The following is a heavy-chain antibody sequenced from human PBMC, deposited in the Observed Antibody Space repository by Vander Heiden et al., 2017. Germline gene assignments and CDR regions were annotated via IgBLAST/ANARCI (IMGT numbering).Heavy chain of an antibody. J-gene: IGHJ4*02. Sequence: EVQLLESGGGLVQPGGSLRLSCAASGFTFSSYAMSWVRQAPGKGLEWVSAISGSGGSTYYADSVKGRVTISRDNSKNTLYLQMNSLRAEDTAVYYCAKEPFYDYGWGSYYFDYWGQGTLVTVSS. D-gene: IGHD3-16*01. CDR2: ISGSGGST. V-gene: IGHV3-23*01. CDR1: GFTFSSYA. CDR3: AKEPFYDYGWGSYYFDY.